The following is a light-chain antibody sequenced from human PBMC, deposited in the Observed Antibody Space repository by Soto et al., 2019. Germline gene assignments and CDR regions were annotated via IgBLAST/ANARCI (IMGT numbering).Light chain of an antibody. V-gene: IGKV1-33*01. J-gene: IGKJ3*01. Sequence: DIQMTQSPSSLSASVGDRVTITCQASQAIRKYLNWYQQKPGSAPKLLIYGASNLETGVPSRFSGSGYGTDFTVTISSLQPEDIATYYCQHYDNLPPFTFGPGTKVAIK. CDR1: QAIRKY. CDR3: QHYDNLPPFT. CDR2: GAS.